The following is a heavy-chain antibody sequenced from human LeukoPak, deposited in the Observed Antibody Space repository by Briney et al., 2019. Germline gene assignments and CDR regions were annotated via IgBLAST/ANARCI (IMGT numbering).Heavy chain of an antibody. D-gene: IGHD2-15*01. Sequence: GESLKISCKGSGYSFTSYWIGWVRQMPGKGLEWMGIIYPGDSDTRYSPSFQGQVTISADKSISTAYLQWSSLKASDTAMYYCARHRCGGSCRYYYYYYGMDVWGQGTTVTVSS. V-gene: IGHV5-51*01. J-gene: IGHJ6*02. CDR1: GYSFTSYW. CDR3: ARHRCGGSCRYYYYYYGMDV. CDR2: IYPGDSDT.